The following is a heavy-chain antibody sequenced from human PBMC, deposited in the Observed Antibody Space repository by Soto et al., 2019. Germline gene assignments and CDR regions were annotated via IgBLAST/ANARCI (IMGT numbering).Heavy chain of an antibody. J-gene: IGHJ6*02. D-gene: IGHD3-22*01. CDR1: GFTFSSYS. V-gene: IGHV3-21*01. CDR3: ARNYYDSSGYYFNYYGMDV. CDR2: ISSSSSYI. Sequence: GGSLRLSCAASGFTFSSYSMNWVRQAPGKGLEWVSSISSSSSYIYYADSVKGRFTISRDNAKNSLYLQMNSLRAEDTAVYYCARNYYDSSGYYFNYYGMDVWGQGTPVTVYS.